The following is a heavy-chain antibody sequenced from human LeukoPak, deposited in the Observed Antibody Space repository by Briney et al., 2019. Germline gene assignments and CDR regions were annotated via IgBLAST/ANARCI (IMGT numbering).Heavy chain of an antibody. V-gene: IGHV1-2*06. J-gene: IGHJ5*02. D-gene: IGHD2-15*01. Sequence: ASVKVSCXASGYTFTDYYMYWVRQALGQGLEWMGRINPNSGDTDYAQNFQGRVTMTRDTSISTAYMELTNLRSDDTAVYYCARGYCSGGTCYLAESRFDPLVQGTLVKVSS. CDR3: ARGYCSGGTCYLAESRFDP. CDR2: INPNSGDT. CDR1: GYTFTDYY.